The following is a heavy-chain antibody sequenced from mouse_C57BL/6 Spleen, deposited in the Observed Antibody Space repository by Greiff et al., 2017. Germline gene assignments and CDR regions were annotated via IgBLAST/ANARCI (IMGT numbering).Heavy chain of an antibody. CDR3: TKIYDGYSLGY. D-gene: IGHD2-3*01. Sequence: VQLQQSGAELVRPGASVKLSCTASGFNIKDDYMHWVKQRPEQGLEWSGWIDPENGDTEYASKFQGQATITADTSSNPAFLQLSSLTSDDTSVYYYTKIYDGYSLGYWGQGTTLTVSS. CDR1: GFNIKDDY. V-gene: IGHV14-4*01. J-gene: IGHJ2*01. CDR2: IDPENGDT.